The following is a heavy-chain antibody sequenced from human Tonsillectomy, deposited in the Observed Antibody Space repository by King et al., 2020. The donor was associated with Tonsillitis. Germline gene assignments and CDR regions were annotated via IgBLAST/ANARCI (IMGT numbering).Heavy chain of an antibody. J-gene: IGHJ6*03. V-gene: IGHV4-61*02. CDR2: ISTSGST. Sequence: VQLQESGPGLVKPSKTLSLTCTVTGGSISSGSYYWSWIRQPAGKGLEWIGRISTSGSTNYNASLKSRVTMSVDTSKNQFSLKLSSVTAADTATYYCARVVAEVFYYYYMDVWGIGTTVTVSS. CDR3: ARVVAEVFYYYYMDV. D-gene: IGHD2-15*01. CDR1: GGSISSGSYY.